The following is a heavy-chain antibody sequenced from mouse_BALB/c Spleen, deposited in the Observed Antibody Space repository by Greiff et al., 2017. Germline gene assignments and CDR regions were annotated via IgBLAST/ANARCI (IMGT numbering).Heavy chain of an antibody. D-gene: IGHD2-3*01. CDR1: GFAFSSYD. Sequence: DVKLVESGGGLVKPGGSLKLSCAASGFAFSSYDMSWVRQTPEKRLEWVAYISSGGGSTYYPDTVKGRFTISRDNAKNTLYLQMSSLKSEDTAMYYCARPDGYYYFDYWGQGTTLTVSS. CDR2: ISSGGGST. V-gene: IGHV5-12-1*01. CDR3: ARPDGYYYFDY. J-gene: IGHJ2*01.